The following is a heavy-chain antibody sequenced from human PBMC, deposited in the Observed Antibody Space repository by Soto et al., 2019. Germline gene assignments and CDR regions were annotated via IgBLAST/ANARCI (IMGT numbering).Heavy chain of an antibody. V-gene: IGHV3-30-3*01. CDR2: ISYDGSNK. D-gene: IGHD3-22*01. J-gene: IGHJ4*02. CDR1: GFTFSSYA. Sequence: GGSLRLSCAASGFTFSSYAMHWVRQAPGKGLEWVAVISYDGSNKYYADSVKGRFTISRDNSKNTLYLQMNSLRAEDTAVYYCARGRITMIVVALDYFDYWGRGTLVTVS. CDR3: ARGRITMIVVALDYFDY.